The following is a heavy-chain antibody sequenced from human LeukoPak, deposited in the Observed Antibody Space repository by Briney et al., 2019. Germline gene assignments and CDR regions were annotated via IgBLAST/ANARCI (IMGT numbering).Heavy chain of an antibody. V-gene: IGHV3-23*01. J-gene: IGHJ3*02. CDR3: AKLTLYYYYDSSGYYSGNDAFDI. CDR2: ISGSGGST. Sequence: GGSLRLSCAASGFTFSSYGMHWVRQAPGKGLEWVSAISGSGGSTYYADSVKGRFTISRDNSKNTLYLQMNSQRAEDNAVYYCAKLTLYYYYDSSGYYSGNDAFDIWGQGTMVTVSS. D-gene: IGHD3-22*01. CDR1: GFTFSSYG.